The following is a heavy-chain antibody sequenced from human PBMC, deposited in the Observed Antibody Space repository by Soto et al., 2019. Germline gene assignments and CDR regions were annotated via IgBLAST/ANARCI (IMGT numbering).Heavy chain of an antibody. D-gene: IGHD3-22*01. J-gene: IGHJ5*02. CDR3: AKDRYYYDSSGYYYPNWFDP. Sequence: GSLRLSCAASGFTFSSYVMSWVRQAPGKGLEWVSAISGSGGSTYYADSVKGRFTISRDNSKNTLYLQMNSLRAEDTAVYYCAKDRYYYDSSGYYYPNWFDPWGQGTLVTVSS. CDR2: ISGSGGST. V-gene: IGHV3-23*01. CDR1: GFTFSSYV.